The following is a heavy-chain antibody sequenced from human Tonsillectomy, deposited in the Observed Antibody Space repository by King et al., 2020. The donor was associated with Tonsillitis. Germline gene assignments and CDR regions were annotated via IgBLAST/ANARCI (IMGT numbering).Heavy chain of an antibody. D-gene: IGHD1-1*01. CDR2: MYASGTP. Sequence: QLQESGPGLVKPSETLSLTCTVSGDSITSNYWSWIRQPAGKGLEWIGRMYASGTPYYRPSLQSRVTMSLDTSKNQFYLKLTSVTAADTAVYFCARAWNRMAWFDHWGQGTLVTVSS. CDR1: GDSITSNY. J-gene: IGHJ5*02. CDR3: ARAWNRMAWFDH. V-gene: IGHV4-4*07.